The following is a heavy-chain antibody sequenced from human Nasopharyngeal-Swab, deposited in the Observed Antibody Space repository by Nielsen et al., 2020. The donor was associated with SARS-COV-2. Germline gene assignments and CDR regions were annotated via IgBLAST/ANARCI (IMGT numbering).Heavy chain of an antibody. Sequence: GESLKISCKGSGYSFTSYWIGWVRQMPGKGLKWMGIIYPGDSDTRYSPSFQGQVTISADKSISTAYLQWSSLKASDTAMYYCATAEGLSTVTTGIAFDIWGQGTMVIVSS. J-gene: IGHJ3*02. CDR1: GYSFTSYW. V-gene: IGHV5-51*01. D-gene: IGHD4-17*01. CDR3: ATAEGLSTVTTGIAFDI. CDR2: IYPGDSDT.